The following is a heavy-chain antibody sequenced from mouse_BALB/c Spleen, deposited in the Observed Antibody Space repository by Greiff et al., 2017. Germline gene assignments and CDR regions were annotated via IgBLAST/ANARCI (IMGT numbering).Heavy chain of an antibody. D-gene: IGHD3-3*01. CDR1: GYTFSSYW. CDR3: ARRGWSLYAMDY. J-gene: IGHJ4*01. Sequence: QVQLKESGAELMKPGASVKISCKATGYTFSSYWIEWVKQRPGHGLEWIGEILPGSGSTNYNEKFKGKATFTADTSSNTAYMQLSSLTSEDSAVYYCARRGWSLYAMDYWGQGTSVTVSS. CDR2: ILPGSGST. V-gene: IGHV1-9*01.